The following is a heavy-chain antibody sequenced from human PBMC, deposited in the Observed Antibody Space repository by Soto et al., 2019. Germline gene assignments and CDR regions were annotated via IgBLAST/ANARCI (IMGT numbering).Heavy chain of an antibody. CDR3: ARDLVGVTY. J-gene: IGHJ4*02. CDR2: ISSSSNYI. V-gene: IGHV3-21*06. CDR1: GFTFSSYS. Sequence: GGSLRLSCAASGFTFSSYSMNWVRQAPGKGLEWVSSISSSSNYIYYADSVKGRFTISRDNAKNSLYLQMNNLRAEDTAVYYCARDLVGVTYWGQGTLVTVSS. D-gene: IGHD1-26*01.